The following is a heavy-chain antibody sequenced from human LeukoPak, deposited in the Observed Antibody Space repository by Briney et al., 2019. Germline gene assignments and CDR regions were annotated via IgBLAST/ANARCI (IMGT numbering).Heavy chain of an antibody. V-gene: IGHV5-51*01. Sequence: GESLKISCKGTGYSFSSYWIAWVRQMPGKGLERIGIIYPGDSDDRYSPSFQGQVTISADKSIDTAYLQWNSLKASDTAMYYCARHPKYSTGSTWLDPWGQGTLVTVSS. CDR2: IYPGDSDD. J-gene: IGHJ5*02. D-gene: IGHD2-8*02. CDR1: GYSFSSYW. CDR3: ARHPKYSTGSTWLDP.